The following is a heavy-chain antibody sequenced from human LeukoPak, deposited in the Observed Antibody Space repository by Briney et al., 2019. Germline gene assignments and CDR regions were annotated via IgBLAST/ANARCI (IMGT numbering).Heavy chain of an antibody. J-gene: IGHJ3*01. D-gene: IGHD3-22*01. CDR3: SAGEGYYDSSDYYSAWAFNV. V-gene: IGHV3-53*01. CDR1: GLTVSSNC. Sequence: GGSLRLSCAASGLTVSSNCMSWVRQAPGKGLEWVSFIYSGGDTYYADSVKGRFTISRDNAKNSLYLQMNSLRAEDTAVYYCSAGEGYYDSSDYYSAWAFNVWGQGTMVTVSS. CDR2: IYSGGDT.